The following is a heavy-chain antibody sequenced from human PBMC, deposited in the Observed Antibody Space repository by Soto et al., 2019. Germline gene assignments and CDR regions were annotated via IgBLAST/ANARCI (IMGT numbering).Heavy chain of an antibody. D-gene: IGHD1-26*01. V-gene: IGHV3-30-3*01. Sequence: QVQLVESGGRVVQPGRSLRLSCAASGFTFTANAMHWVRQAPGKRLEWVAVISSDGSKKYYADSVKGRFTISRDNSKNTQYLPMNSLTAGDTAVYYCARDQRQWEGPFDSWGQGTLVTVSS. J-gene: IGHJ4*02. CDR2: ISSDGSKK. CDR3: ARDQRQWEGPFDS. CDR1: GFTFTANA.